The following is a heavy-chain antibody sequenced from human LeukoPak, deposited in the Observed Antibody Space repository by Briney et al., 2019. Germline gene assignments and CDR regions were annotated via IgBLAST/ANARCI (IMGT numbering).Heavy chain of an antibody. J-gene: IGHJ4*02. CDR3: ARDQEGFDY. Sequence: ASVKVSCKASGYTFTSNYIHWVRQAPGQGLEWMGMIYPRDGSTSYAQKFQGRVTVTRDTSTSTVHMKLSGLRSEDTAVYYCARDQEGFDYWGQGTLVTVSS. V-gene: IGHV1-46*01. CDR1: GYTFTSNY. CDR2: IYPRDGST.